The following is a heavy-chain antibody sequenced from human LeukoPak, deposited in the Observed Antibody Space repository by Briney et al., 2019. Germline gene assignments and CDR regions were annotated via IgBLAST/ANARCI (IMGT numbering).Heavy chain of an antibody. Sequence: GGSLRLSCAASGFTFSDYYMSWIRQAPGKGLEWVSYISSSSSYTNYADSVRGRFTISRDNSKNTVYLQMNSLRAEDTAVYYCARGRDCSGGSCYLDYWGQGTLVTVSS. J-gene: IGHJ4*02. CDR3: ARGRDCSGGSCYLDY. CDR1: GFTFSDYY. V-gene: IGHV3-11*06. CDR2: ISSSSSYT. D-gene: IGHD2-15*01.